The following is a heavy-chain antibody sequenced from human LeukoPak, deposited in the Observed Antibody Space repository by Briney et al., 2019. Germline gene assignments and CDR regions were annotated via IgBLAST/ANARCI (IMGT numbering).Heavy chain of an antibody. Sequence: TSETLSLTCTVSGGSISSSSYYWGWIHQPPGKGLEWIGSVYYSGTTYYNPSLKGRVTISLDASKNQFSLKLSSVTAADTAVYYCARQVGGGRWYFDYWGQGTLVTVSS. CDR2: VYYSGTT. V-gene: IGHV4-39*01. J-gene: IGHJ4*02. D-gene: IGHD6-19*01. CDR3: ARQVGGGRWYFDY. CDR1: GGSISSSSYY.